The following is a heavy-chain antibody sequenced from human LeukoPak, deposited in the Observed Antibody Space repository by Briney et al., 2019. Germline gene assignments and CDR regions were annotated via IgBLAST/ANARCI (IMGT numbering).Heavy chain of an antibody. V-gene: IGHV1-2*02. CDR3: ARDGEWELLGYYFDY. CDR1: GYTFTGYY. D-gene: IGHD1-26*01. Sequence: VASVKVSCKACGYTFTGYYMHWVRQAPGQGLEWMGWINPNSGRTNYAQKFRGRVTITRDTYISIAYMELSWLRADDTAVYYCARDGEWELLGYYFDYWGQGTLVTVSS. CDR2: INPNSGRT. J-gene: IGHJ4*02.